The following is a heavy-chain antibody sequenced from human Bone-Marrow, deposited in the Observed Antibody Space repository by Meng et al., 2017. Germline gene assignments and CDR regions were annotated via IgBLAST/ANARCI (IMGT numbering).Heavy chain of an antibody. V-gene: IGHV3-30*14. CDR2: ISYDGSNE. J-gene: IGHJ3*02. Sequence: GESLKISCAASGFTFSGYSMHWVRQAPGKGLEWVAVISYDGSNEYYADSVKGRFTISRDNSKNTLYLQMNSLRAEDTAVYYCARATPEITTVYAMPDAFDIWGQGTMVTVSS. D-gene: IGHD3-10*01. CDR3: ARATPEITTVYAMPDAFDI. CDR1: GFTFSGYS.